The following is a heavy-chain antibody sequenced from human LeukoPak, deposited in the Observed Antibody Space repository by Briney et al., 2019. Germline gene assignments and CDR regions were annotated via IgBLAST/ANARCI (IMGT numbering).Heavy chain of an antibody. D-gene: IGHD5-24*01. Sequence: GGSLRLSCAASGFTFSSYGMHWVRQAPGKGLEWMAFILHDGSNKYYADSVKGRFTISRDNSKNTLYLQMNSLRPEDTAVYYCAKDGGGYNDYWGQGTLVTVSS. V-gene: IGHV3-30*02. CDR2: ILHDGSNK. CDR1: GFTFSSYG. CDR3: AKDGGGYNDY. J-gene: IGHJ4*02.